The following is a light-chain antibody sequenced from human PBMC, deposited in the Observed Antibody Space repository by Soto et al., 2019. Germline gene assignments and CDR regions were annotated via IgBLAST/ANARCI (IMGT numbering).Light chain of an antibody. CDR2: GAS. Sequence: EIVMTQSPATLSVSPGERATLSCRASQSVSSNLAWYQQKPGQAPRLLIYGASTRATGIPARFSGSGSGTEFTLTIRSLQSEDFAVYYCQQYGSSLPLTFGQGTTGDIK. V-gene: IGKV3-15*01. CDR1: QSVSSN. J-gene: IGKJ1*01. CDR3: QQYGSSLPLT.